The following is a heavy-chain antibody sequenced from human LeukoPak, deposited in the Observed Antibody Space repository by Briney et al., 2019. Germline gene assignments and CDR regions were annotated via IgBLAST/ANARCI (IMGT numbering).Heavy chain of an antibody. D-gene: IGHD2-2*02. Sequence: PGGSLRLSCAASGFTFTTYAMSWVRQAPGKGLEWVSGISGGGASTYYADSVKGRFPISRDNAKNPMYLQMNRLRAEAAAVYYCARARYCSSSSCYIDYWGQGTLVTVSS. CDR1: GFTFTTYA. CDR3: ARARYCSSSSCYIDY. J-gene: IGHJ4*02. V-gene: IGHV3-23*01. CDR2: ISGGGAST.